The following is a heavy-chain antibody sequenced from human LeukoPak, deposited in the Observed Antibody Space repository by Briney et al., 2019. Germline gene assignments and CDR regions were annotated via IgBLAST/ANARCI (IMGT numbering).Heavy chain of an antibody. V-gene: IGHV1-69*02. D-gene: IGHD6-6*01. CDR1: GGTFNTYT. CDR2: IIPTLGLA. Sequence: ASVKVSCKASGGTFNTYTLSWVRQAPGQGLEWMGSIIPTLGLATYAQKFQGRVSITADKSTSTAFMELSSLGSEDTALYYCARNRQGSNSYFDYWGQGTLVLVSS. CDR3: ARNRQGSNSYFDY. J-gene: IGHJ4*02.